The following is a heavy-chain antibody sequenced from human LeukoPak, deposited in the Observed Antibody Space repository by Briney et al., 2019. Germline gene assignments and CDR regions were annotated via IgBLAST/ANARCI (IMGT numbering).Heavy chain of an antibody. V-gene: IGHV3-21*01. D-gene: IGHD6-13*01. CDR2: ISSTGGTT. J-gene: IGHJ6*03. CDR1: GITFSSYG. CDR3: ARDLRDSWYWVSKDYYYMDV. Sequence: GGSLRLSCAASGITFSSYGMSWVRQAPGKGLEWVSSISSTGGTTYYADSVKGRFTISRDNAKNSLYLQMNSLRAEDTAVYYCARDLRDSWYWVSKDYYYMDVWGKGTTVTVSS.